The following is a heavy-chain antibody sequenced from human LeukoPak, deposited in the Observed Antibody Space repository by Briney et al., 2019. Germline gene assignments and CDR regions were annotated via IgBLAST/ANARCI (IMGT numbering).Heavy chain of an antibody. Sequence: PGGSLRLSCAASGFTFSSYEMNWVRQAPGKGLEWVSYISSSGSTIYYADSVKGRFTISRDNAKNSLYLQMNSLRAEDTAVYYCARDKYYDFWSGFDYWGQGTLVTVSS. CDR3: ARDKYYDFWSGFDY. V-gene: IGHV3-48*03. D-gene: IGHD3-3*01. J-gene: IGHJ4*02. CDR2: ISSSGSTI. CDR1: GFTFSSYE.